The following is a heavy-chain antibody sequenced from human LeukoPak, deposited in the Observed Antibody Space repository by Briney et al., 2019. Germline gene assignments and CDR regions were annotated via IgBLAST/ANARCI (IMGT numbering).Heavy chain of an antibody. CDR3: ARDHITMVRGVVHAFDI. Sequence: QPGGSLRLSCAASGFTFSSYSMNWVRQAPGKGLEWVSVIYSGGSTYYADSVKGRFTISRDNSKNTLYLQMNSLRAEDTAVYYCARDHITMVRGVVHAFDIWGQGTMVTVSS. D-gene: IGHD3-10*01. V-gene: IGHV3-53*01. CDR2: IYSGGST. CDR1: GFTFSSYS. J-gene: IGHJ3*02.